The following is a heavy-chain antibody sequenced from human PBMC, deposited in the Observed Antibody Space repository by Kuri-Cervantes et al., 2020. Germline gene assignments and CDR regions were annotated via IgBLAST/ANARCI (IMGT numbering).Heavy chain of an antibody. V-gene: IGHV4-34*01. D-gene: IGHD1-26*01. CDR3: ARDMRELGIC. Sequence: SETLSLTCAVYGGSFSGYYWSWIRQPPGKGLEWIGEINHSGSTNYNPSLKSRVTISVDTSKNQFSLKLSSVTAADTAVYYCARDMRELGICWGQGTLVTISS. CDR2: INHSGST. J-gene: IGHJ4*02. CDR1: GGSFSGYY.